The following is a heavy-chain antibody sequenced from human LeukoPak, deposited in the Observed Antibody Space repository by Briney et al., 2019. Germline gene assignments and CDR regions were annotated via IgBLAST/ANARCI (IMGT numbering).Heavy chain of an antibody. D-gene: IGHD2-15*01. J-gene: IGHJ5*02. CDR3: ARGYCSGGSCYGYRNWFDP. CDR1: GYTFTSYD. V-gene: IGHV1-8*01. CDR2: MNPNSGNT. Sequence: ASVKVSCKASGYTFTSYDINWVRQATGQGLEWMGWMNPNSGNTGYAQKFQGRVTMTRNTSISTAYMELSSLRSEDTAVYYCARGYCSGGSCYGYRNWFDPWGQGTLVTVSS.